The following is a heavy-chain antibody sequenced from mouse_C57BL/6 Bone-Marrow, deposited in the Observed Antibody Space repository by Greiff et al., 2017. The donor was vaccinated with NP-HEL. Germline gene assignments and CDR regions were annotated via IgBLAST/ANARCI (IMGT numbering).Heavy chain of an antibody. CDR1: GYTFTSYG. D-gene: IGHD2-3*01. CDR2: IYPRSGNT. Sequence: QVQLKQSGAELARPGASVKLSCKASGYTFTSYGISWVKQRTGQGLEWIGEIYPRSGNTYYNEKFKGKATLTADTSSSTAYMELRSLTSEDSAVYFCYGGYPNYWGQGTAVTVSA. J-gene: IGHJ4*01. V-gene: IGHV1-81*01. CDR3: YGGYPNY.